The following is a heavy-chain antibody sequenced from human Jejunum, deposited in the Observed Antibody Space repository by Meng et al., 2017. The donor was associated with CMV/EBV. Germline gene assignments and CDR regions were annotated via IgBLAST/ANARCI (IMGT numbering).Heavy chain of an antibody. CDR3: ARDEAGGGSYNWFDP. D-gene: IGHD5-24*01. J-gene: IGHJ5*02. CDR1: SVSSSTYY. CDR2: IYHTGVT. Sequence: SVSSSTYYWGWFRQSPVRGLEWIGSIYHTGVTYYNPSLKSRVTMSVDTSKNHYSLKLTSVTAADTAVYYCARDEAGGGSYNWFDPWGRGTLVTVSS. V-gene: IGHV4-39*02.